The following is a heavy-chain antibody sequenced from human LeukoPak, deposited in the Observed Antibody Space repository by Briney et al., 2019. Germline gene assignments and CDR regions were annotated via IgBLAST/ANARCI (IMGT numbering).Heavy chain of an antibody. Sequence: ASVKVSCKVSGYTLTELSMHWVRQAPGKGLEWMGGFDPEDGETIYAQKFQGRVTMTTDTSTSTVYMELSSLRSEDTAVYYCAREGSIGLLIYWGQGTLVTVSS. CDR2: FDPEDGET. CDR1: GYTLTELS. CDR3: AREGSIGLLIY. V-gene: IGHV1-24*01. D-gene: IGHD2-21*01. J-gene: IGHJ4*02.